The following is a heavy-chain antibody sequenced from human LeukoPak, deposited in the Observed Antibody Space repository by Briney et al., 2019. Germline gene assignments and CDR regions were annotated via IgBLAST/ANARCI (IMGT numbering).Heavy chain of an antibody. J-gene: IGHJ4*02. D-gene: IGHD6-13*01. CDR1: GFTFSSYA. CDR3: ASSIAATFDY. V-gene: IGHV3-23*03. CDR2: IYSGGST. Sequence: PGGSLRLSCAASGFTFSSYAMSWVRQAPGKGLEWVSVIYSGGSTYYADSVKGRFTISRDNAKNSLYLQMNSLRAEDTAVYYCASSIAATFDYWGQGTLVTVSS.